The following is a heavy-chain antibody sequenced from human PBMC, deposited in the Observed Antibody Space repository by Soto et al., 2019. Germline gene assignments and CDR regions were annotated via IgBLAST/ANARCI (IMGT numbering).Heavy chain of an antibody. V-gene: IGHV1-18*01. J-gene: IGHJ4*02. CDR3: GRVLRGSYFDDSDF. CDR1: GYTFTSYG. D-gene: IGHD1-26*01. CDR2: ISAFNGNT. Sequence: GASVKVSCKASGYTFTSYGIMWVRQVRGQGLEWMGWISAFNGNTNQAPRFLGRLTMTTDIPTNTAHMELRSLTSDDTAVYYCGRVLRGSYFDDSDFWGPGTLVTVSS.